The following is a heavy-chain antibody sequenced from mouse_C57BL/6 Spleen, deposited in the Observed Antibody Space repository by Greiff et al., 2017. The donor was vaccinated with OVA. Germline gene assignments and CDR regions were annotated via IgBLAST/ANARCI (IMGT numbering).Heavy chain of an antibody. V-gene: IGHV1-55*01. CDR2: IYPGRGST. J-gene: IGHJ2*01. D-gene: IGHD1-1*01. CDR1: GYTFTSYW. Sequence: QVQLQQPGAELVTPGASVKMSCKASGYTFTSYWINWVKQRPGQGLEWLGDIYPGRGSTNSNEKIRNKTTLTVDTSTSTADMQLSSLTSEDAAIYYCARGYGSNYYFDYWGQGTTLTVSS. CDR3: ARGYGSNYYFDY.